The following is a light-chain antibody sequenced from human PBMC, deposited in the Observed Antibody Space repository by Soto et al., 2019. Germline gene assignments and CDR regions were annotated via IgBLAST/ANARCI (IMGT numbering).Light chain of an antibody. CDR3: QQYYTWPLT. CDR1: QSVSSN. Sequence: EIVMTQSPVTLSVSPGERTTLSCRASQSVSSNLAWYQQKPGQAPRLLIYGASTRATGIPARFSGSGSGTEFTLTISSLQSEDFAVYYCQQYYTWPLTFGGGTKVEIK. V-gene: IGKV3-15*01. CDR2: GAS. J-gene: IGKJ4*01.